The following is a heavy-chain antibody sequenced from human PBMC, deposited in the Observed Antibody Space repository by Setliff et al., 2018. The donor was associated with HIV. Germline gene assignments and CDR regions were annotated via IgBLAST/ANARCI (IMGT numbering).Heavy chain of an antibody. CDR2: INPNSGGT. V-gene: IGHV1-2*02. J-gene: IGHJ3*02. Sequence: ASVKVSCKASGYTFTGHYMHWVRQAPGQGPEWMGWINPNSGGTKYAQKFQGRVTITRDTSMTTAYMELNRLTSGDTAVYYCARGYCSGGNCYYENAFDIWGQGTMVTVSS. D-gene: IGHD2-15*01. CDR3: ARGYCSGGNCYYENAFDI. CDR1: GYTFTGHY.